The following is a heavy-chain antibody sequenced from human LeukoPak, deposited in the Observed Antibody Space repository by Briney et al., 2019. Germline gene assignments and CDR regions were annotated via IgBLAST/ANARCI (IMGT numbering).Heavy chain of an antibody. CDR3: ARDRYGDGFAHFDY. Sequence: ASVKVSCKASGYTFTYYAMHWVRQAPGQGLQWMGWITPSGGTNYPQKFQGRVAITWDTSITTAYMDLGRLTSDDTAVYYCARDRYGDGFAHFDYWGQGALVTVSS. D-gene: IGHD5-24*01. V-gene: IGHV1-2*02. J-gene: IGHJ4*02. CDR2: ITPSGGT. CDR1: GYTFTYYA.